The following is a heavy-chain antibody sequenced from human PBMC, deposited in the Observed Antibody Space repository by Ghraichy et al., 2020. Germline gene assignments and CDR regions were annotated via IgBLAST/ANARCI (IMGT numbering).Heavy chain of an antibody. CDR3: ARRRGYSGSRPFDY. J-gene: IGHJ4*02. CDR1: GGSFSGYY. CDR2: INHSGST. Sequence: SETLSLTCAVYGGSFSGYYWSWIRQPPGKGLEWIGEINHSGSTNYNPSLKSRVTISVDTSKNQFSLKLSSVTAADTAVYYGARRRGYSGSRPFDYWGQGTLVTVSS. D-gene: IGHD1-26*01. V-gene: IGHV4-34*01.